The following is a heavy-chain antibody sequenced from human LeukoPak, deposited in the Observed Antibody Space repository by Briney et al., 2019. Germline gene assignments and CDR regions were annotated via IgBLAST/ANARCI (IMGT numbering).Heavy chain of an antibody. V-gene: IGHV3-23*01. J-gene: IGHJ6*02. CDR2: ISGSGGST. CDR1: GFTFSSYA. Sequence: QPGGSLRLSCAASGFTFSSYAMSWVRQAPGKGLEWVSAISGSGGSTYYADSVKGRFTISRDNSKNTLYLQMNSLRAEDTAVYYCAKGRLYSSGWSPAPVYCYYGMDVWGQGTTVTVSS. D-gene: IGHD6-19*01. CDR3: AKGRLYSSGWSPAPVYCYYGMDV.